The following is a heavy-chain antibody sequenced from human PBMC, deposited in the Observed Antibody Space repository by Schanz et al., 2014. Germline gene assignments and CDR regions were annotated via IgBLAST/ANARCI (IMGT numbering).Heavy chain of an antibody. CDR3: ARGGYSYALSAFDI. D-gene: IGHD5-18*01. V-gene: IGHV1-46*01. J-gene: IGHJ3*02. CDR2: INPSGGGT. Sequence: QVQLVQSGAEVKKPGASVKVSCKASGYTFTSYGINWVRQAPGQGLEWMGIINPSGGGTSYALRFQDRVTVTRDTSRSTVYMELSSLRSEDTAVYYCARGGYSYALSAFDIWGQGTMVTVSS. CDR1: GYTFTSYG.